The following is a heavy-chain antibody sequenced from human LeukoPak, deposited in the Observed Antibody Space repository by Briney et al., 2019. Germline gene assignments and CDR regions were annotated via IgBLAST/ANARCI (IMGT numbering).Heavy chain of an antibody. Sequence: GGSLRLSCAASGFAFSTYWMDWVRQAPGKGLEWVSYISSSGSTIYYADSVKGRFTISRDNAKNSLYLQMNSLRAEDTAVYYCARVGYGGNSQNDYWAREPWSPSPQ. D-gene: IGHD4-23*01. CDR3: ARVGYGGNSQNDY. CDR2: ISSSGSTI. V-gene: IGHV3-48*04. CDR1: GFAFSTYW. J-gene: IGHJ4*02.